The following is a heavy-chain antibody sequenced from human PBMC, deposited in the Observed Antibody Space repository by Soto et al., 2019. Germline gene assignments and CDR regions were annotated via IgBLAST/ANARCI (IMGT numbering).Heavy chain of an antibody. J-gene: IGHJ5*02. CDR3: ARDRPLIAAAGTIYWFDP. Sequence: QVQLVQSGAEVKKPGSSVKVSCKASGGTFSSYAISWVRQAPGQGLEWMGGIIPIFGTANYAQKFQGRVTITADESTSTAYMEVSSLRSEDTAVYYCARDRPLIAAAGTIYWFDPWGQGTLVTVSS. D-gene: IGHD6-13*01. CDR1: GGTFSSYA. CDR2: IIPIFGTA. V-gene: IGHV1-69*12.